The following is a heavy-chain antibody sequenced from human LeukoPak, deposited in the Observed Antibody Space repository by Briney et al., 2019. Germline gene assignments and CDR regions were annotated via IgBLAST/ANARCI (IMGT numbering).Heavy chain of an antibody. CDR3: ARVVGGYLVVWFDP. Sequence: PSVKLSCKASGYTFTSYGISWVRQAPGQGLEWMGWISTYNGNTNYAQKLQGRVTMTTDTYTSTAYMELRSLRSDDTAVYYCARVVGGYLVVWFDPWGQGTLVTVSS. CDR2: ISTYNGNT. D-gene: IGHD5-12*01. J-gene: IGHJ5*02. V-gene: IGHV1-18*01. CDR1: GYTFTSYG.